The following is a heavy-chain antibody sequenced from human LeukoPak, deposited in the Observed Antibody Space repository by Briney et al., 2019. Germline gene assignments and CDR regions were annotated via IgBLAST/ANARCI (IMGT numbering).Heavy chain of an antibody. CDR3: VRDDFGDYTRRFDP. J-gene: IGHJ5*02. CDR1: GGSISSNIYY. Sequence: PSETLSLTCTVSGGSISSNIYYWGWIRQPPGRGPEWIASINDGGSTYCNPSLKSRVTMSVDTSKNQFSLRLSSVTAADTAMYYCVRDDFGDYTRRFDPWGQGTLVTVSS. V-gene: IGHV4-39*07. D-gene: IGHD4-17*01. CDR2: INDGGST.